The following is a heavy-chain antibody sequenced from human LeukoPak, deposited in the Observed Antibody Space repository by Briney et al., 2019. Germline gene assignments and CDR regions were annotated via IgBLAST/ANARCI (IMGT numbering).Heavy chain of an antibody. V-gene: IGHV4-39*01. D-gene: IGHD3-3*01. CDR2: IYYSGST. CDR3: ARLGWGYDSGVVDV. Sequence: PSETLSLTCTVSGGSISSSSYYWGWIRQPPGKGLEWIGSIYYSGSTYYNPSLKSRVTISVDTSKNQFSLKLSSVTAAETAVYYCARLGWGYDSGVVDVWGQGTTVTVSS. J-gene: IGHJ6*02. CDR1: GGSISSSSYY.